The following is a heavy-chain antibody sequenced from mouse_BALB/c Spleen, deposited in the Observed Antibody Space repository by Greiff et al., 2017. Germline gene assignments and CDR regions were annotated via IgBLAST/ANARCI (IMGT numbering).Heavy chain of an antibody. V-gene: IGHV1-54*01. D-gene: IGHD1-1*01. CDR3: ARYYYGSGFAY. CDR2: INPGSGGT. Sequence: QVQLQQSGAELVRPGTSVKVSCKASGYAFTNYLIEWVKQRPGQGLEWIGVINPGSGGTNYNEKFKGKATLTADKSSSTAYMQLSSLTSDDSAVYFCARYYYGSGFAYWGQGTLVTVSA. J-gene: IGHJ3*01. CDR1: GYAFTNYL.